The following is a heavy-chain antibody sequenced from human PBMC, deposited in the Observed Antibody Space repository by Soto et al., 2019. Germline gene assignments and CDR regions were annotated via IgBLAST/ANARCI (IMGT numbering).Heavy chain of an antibody. CDR1: GFSFSDSA. Sequence: EVQLVESGGGLVQPGGSLKRSCAASGFSFSDSAIHWVRQASGKGLEWVGRTRSKAHSYATAFAASVKGRFTISRDDSKNTVYLQMNSLKTEDTAVYYCTRHTVDYWGQGTLVTVSS. CDR2: TRSKAHSYAT. CDR3: TRHTVDY. D-gene: IGHD4-4*01. J-gene: IGHJ4*02. V-gene: IGHV3-73*02.